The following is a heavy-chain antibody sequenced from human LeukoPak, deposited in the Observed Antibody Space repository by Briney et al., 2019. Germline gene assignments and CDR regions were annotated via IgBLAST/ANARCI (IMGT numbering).Heavy chain of an antibody. Sequence: ASVKVSCKASGYSFTNKHMHWVRQAPGQGLEWMGIINPRGGDTNYAQKFQGRVTMTSDTSTSTVYMEMSSLRSEGTAVYYCARECCGGWYAHRGIDLDYWGQGTLVSVSS. CDR3: ARECCGGWYAHRGIDLDY. D-gene: IGHD6-19*01. CDR2: INPRGGDT. V-gene: IGHV1-46*01. CDR1: GYSFTNKH. J-gene: IGHJ4*02.